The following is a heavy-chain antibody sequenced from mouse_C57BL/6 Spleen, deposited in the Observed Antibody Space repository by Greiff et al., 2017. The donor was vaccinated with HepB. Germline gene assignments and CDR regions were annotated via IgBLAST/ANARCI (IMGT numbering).Heavy chain of an antibody. J-gene: IGHJ4*01. Sequence: VQLQQPGAELVKPGASVKMSCKASRYTFTSYWITWVKQRPGQGLEWIGDIYPGSGSTNYNEKFKSKATLTVDTSSSTAYMQLSSLTSEDSAVYYCARLSYYGTPYYYAMDYWGQGTSVTVSS. V-gene: IGHV1-55*01. CDR3: ARLSYYGTPYYYAMDY. CDR2: IYPGSGST. CDR1: RYTFTSYW. D-gene: IGHD1-1*01.